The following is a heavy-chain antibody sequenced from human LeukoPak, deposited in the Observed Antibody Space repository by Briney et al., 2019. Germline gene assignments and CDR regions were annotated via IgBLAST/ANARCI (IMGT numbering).Heavy chain of an antibody. V-gene: IGHV4-39*01. CDR3: ARLRIGGFDY. J-gene: IGHJ4*02. CDR1: GDSVSSSNYY. Sequence: SETLSLTCTVFGDSVSSSNYYWAWFRQPPGKGLDWIGSLYYDGRTYYSPSLESRVTVSVDTSKNQFALKLTSVTAADTAVYYCARLRIGGFDYWDQGNLVTVSS. CDR2: LYYDGRT. D-gene: IGHD3-10*01.